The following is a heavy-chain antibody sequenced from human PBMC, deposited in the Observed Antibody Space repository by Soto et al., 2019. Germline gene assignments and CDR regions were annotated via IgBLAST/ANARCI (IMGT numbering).Heavy chain of an antibody. D-gene: IGHD5-18*01. CDR2: IIPIFGTA. CDR3: ARDLVGGMQLTQNYYYYGMDV. V-gene: IGHV1-69*13. Sequence: ASVQVSCKASGGTFRRYAISWVRQAPGQGLEWMGGIIPIFGTANYAQKFQGRVTITADESTSTACMELSSLRSEDTAVYYCARDLVGGMQLTQNYYYYGMDVWGQGTTVTVSS. CDR1: GGTFRRYA. J-gene: IGHJ6*02.